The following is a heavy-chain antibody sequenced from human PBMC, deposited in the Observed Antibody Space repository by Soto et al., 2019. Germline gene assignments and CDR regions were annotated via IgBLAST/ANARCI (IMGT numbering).Heavy chain of an antibody. CDR2: IIPIFGTA. Sequence: GASVKVSCKASGGTFTSYAISWVRQAPGQGLEWMGGIIPIFGTANYAKKFQGRVTITADKSTSTAYMELSSLRSEDTAVYYCARFTDVLSGLSQPDVWGQGTTVTVSS. J-gene: IGHJ6*02. D-gene: IGHD3-3*01. CDR1: GGTFTSYA. V-gene: IGHV1-69*06. CDR3: ARFTDVLSGLSQPDV.